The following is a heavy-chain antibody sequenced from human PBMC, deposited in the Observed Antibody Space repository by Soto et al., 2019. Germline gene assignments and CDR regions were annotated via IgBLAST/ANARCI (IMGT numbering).Heavy chain of an antibody. Sequence: LSLTCAVSGGPISSGGYSWSWIRQPPGKGLEWIGYIYHSGSTYYNASLKSRVTISVDRSKYQISLKLTSVTASDTAVYYCARVLPGYCSGGSCYSRTNWFDPWGQGTLVTVSS. V-gene: IGHV4-30-2*01. D-gene: IGHD2-15*01. CDR1: GGPISSGGYS. J-gene: IGHJ5*02. CDR3: ARVLPGYCSGGSCYSRTNWFDP. CDR2: IYHSGST.